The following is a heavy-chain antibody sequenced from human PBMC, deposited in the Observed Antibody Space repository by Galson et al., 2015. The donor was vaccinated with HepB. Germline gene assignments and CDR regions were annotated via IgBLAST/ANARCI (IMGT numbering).Heavy chain of an antibody. J-gene: IGHJ5*02. CDR3: AKGGHYSPFDP. Sequence: SLRLSCAASGFTVNDKCINWVRQAPGKGLEWVSVIHVNGDISYADSVRGSFTISRDNSRNMVYLQMNSLRAAETATFYCAKGGHYSPFDPWGQGTLVTVSS. D-gene: IGHD5-18*01. V-gene: IGHV3-66*01. CDR2: IHVNGDI. CDR1: GFTVNDKC.